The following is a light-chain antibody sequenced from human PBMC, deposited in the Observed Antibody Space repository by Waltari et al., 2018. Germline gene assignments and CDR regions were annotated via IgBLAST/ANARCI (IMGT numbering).Light chain of an antibody. V-gene: IGLV2-23*02. CDR3: CSYARYTSLV. CDR2: EVS. J-gene: IGLJ3*02. Sequence: QSALTQPASVSGSPGQSITISCTGTISDVGNYNLVSWYQHHPGKAPKLILYEVSERPSGVSSRSSGSTAGNTASRTISGLQAEDEADYYCCSYARYTSLVFGGGTRLTVL. CDR1: ISDVGNYNL.